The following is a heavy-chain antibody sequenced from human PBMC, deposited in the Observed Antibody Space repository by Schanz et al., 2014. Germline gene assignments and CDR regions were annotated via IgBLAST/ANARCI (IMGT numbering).Heavy chain of an antibody. D-gene: IGHD5-18*01. CDR1: GFAFSDYG. V-gene: IGHV3-30*03. J-gene: IGHJ4*02. CDR3: ARDGYRNGRPFDH. CDR2: ISYDGNEK. Sequence: QVQLVESGGGVVQPGKSLRLSCAASGFAFSDYGMHWVRQAPGKGLEWVAFISYDGNEKHYPDSVKGRFTISRDTAENSVYLQMNSLRAEDTAVYYCARDGYRNGRPFDHWGQGTRVTVSA.